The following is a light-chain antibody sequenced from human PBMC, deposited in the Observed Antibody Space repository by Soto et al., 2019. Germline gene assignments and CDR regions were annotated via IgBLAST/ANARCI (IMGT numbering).Light chain of an antibody. J-gene: IGLJ1*01. CDR2: EVS. Sequence: QCVLRHPASVSWSPGHLITISCTGTSSDVGGYNYVSWYQQHPGKAPKLMIYEVSNRPSGVSNRFSGSKSGNTASLTISGLQAEEEADYYCSSYTSSTHYVFGTGTKVTVL. CDR3: SSYTSSTHYV. CDR1: SSDVGGYNY. V-gene: IGLV2-14*01.